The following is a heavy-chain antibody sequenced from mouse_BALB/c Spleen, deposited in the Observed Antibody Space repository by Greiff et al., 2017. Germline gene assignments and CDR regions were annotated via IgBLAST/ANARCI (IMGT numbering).Heavy chain of an antibody. CDR3: ARDDYDDGYAMDY. CDR1: GFSLTGYG. V-gene: IGHV2-6-7*01. CDR2: IWGDGST. J-gene: IGHJ4*01. Sequence: VQLVESGPGLVAPSQSLSITCTVSGFSLTGYGVNWVRQPPGKGLEWLGMIWGDGSTDYNSALKSRLSISKDNSKSQVFLKMNSLQTDDTARYYCARDDYDDGYAMDYWGQGTSVTVSS. D-gene: IGHD2-4*01.